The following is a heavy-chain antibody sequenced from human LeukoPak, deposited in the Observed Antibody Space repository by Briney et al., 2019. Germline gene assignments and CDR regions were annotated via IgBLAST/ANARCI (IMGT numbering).Heavy chain of an antibody. CDR2: IRYDGSNK. Sequence: GGSLRLSCAASGLTFSSYGMHWVRQAPGKGLEWVAFIRYDGSNKYYADSVKGRFTISRDNSKNTLYLQMNSLRAEDTAVYYCAKDLPEYSSSFGYMDVWGKGTTVTVSS. CDR1: GLTFSSYG. CDR3: AKDLPEYSSSFGYMDV. D-gene: IGHD6-6*01. V-gene: IGHV3-30*02. J-gene: IGHJ6*03.